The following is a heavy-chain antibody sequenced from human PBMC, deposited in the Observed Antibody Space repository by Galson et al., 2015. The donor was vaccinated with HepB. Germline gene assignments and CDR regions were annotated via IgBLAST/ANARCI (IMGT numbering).Heavy chain of an antibody. D-gene: IGHD2-2*01. CDR3: ARDQGYCSGITCLIYDY. Sequence: SLRLSCAASGFTFKSHSMSWVSQAPGKGLEWVSAISENGGSTHYADSVKGRFTISRDNSKNTLYLQMNSVRAEDTAVYYCARDQGYCSGITCLIYDYWGQGTVVTVS. CDR1: GFTFKSHS. CDR2: ISENGGST. J-gene: IGHJ4*02. V-gene: IGHV3-23*01.